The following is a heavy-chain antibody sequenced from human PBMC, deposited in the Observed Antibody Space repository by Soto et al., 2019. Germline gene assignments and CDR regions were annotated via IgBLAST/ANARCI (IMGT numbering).Heavy chain of an antibody. Sequence: PSETLSLTCTVSGGSISSYYWSWIRQPPGKGLEWIGYIYYSGSTNYNPSLKSRVTISVDTSKNQFSLKLSSVTAADTAVYYCARGTRFRADYWGQGTQVTVSS. V-gene: IGHV4-59*01. CDR3: ARGTRFRADY. J-gene: IGHJ4*02. CDR2: IYYSGST. CDR1: GGSISSYY.